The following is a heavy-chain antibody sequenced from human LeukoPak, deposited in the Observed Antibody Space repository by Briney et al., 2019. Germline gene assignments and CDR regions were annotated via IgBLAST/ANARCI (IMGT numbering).Heavy chain of an antibody. CDR3: ARDRTLTQSVFVVPAVTHFDY. CDR1: GFTFSSYA. D-gene: IGHD2-2*01. V-gene: IGHV3-30*04. J-gene: IGHJ4*02. Sequence: PGRSLRLSCAASGFTFSSYAMHWVRQAPGKGLEWVAVISYDGSNKYYADSVKGRFTISRDNSKNTLYLQMNSLRAEDTAVYYCARDRTLTQSVFVVPAVTHFDYWGQGTLVTVSS. CDR2: ISYDGSNK.